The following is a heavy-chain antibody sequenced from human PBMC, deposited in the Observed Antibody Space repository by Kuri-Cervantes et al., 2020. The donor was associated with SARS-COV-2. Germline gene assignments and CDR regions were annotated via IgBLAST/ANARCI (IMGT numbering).Heavy chain of an antibody. CDR3: ARDEGCSSISCYLGWFDP. Sequence: GGSLRLSCAASGFTVSSNYMSWVRQAPGKGPEWVSGMSANGDTTFYVDSVKGRFTISRDNSKNTLYLQMNSLRAEDTAVYYCARDEGCSSISCYLGWFDPWGQGTLVTVSS. CDR2: MSANGDTT. CDR1: GFTVSSNY. J-gene: IGHJ5*02. V-gene: IGHV3-53*01. D-gene: IGHD2-2*01.